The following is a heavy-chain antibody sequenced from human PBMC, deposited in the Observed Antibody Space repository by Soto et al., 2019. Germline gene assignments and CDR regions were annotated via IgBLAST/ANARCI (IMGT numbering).Heavy chain of an antibody. CDR3: ARGLTGGSYYGIAY. CDR1: GYTFTSYG. J-gene: IGHJ4*02. V-gene: IGHV1-18*04. D-gene: IGHD1-26*01. Sequence: ASVKVSCKASGYTFTSYGISCVRQAPGQGLEWMGWISAYNGNTNYAQKLQGRVTMTTDTSTSTAYMELRSLRSDDTAVYYCARGLTGGSYYGIAYWGQGTLVTVSS. CDR2: ISAYNGNT.